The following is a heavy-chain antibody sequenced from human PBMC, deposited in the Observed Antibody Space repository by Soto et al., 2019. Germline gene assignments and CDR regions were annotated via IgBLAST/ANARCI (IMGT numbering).Heavy chain of an antibody. V-gene: IGHV1-69*06. D-gene: IGHD5-18*01. J-gene: IGHJ6*02. CDR2: IIPIFGTA. CDR1: GYTFTSYG. CDR3: ARDMRGYSYGYYYYGMDV. Sequence: SVKVSWKASGYTFTSYGISWVRQAPGQGLEWMGGIIPIFGTANYAQKFQGRVTTTADKSTSTAYMELSSLRSEDTAVYYCARDMRGYSYGYYYYGMDVWG.